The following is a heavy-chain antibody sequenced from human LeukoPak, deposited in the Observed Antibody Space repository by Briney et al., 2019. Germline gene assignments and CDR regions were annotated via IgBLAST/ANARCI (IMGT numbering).Heavy chain of an antibody. J-gene: IGHJ6*02. CDR2: ISYDGSNK. V-gene: IGHV3-30-3*01. CDR1: GFTFSSYA. Sequence: PGGSLRLSCAASGFTFSSYAMHWVRQAPGKGLEWVAVISYDGSNKYYADSVKGRFTISRDNSKNTLYLQMNSLRAEDTAVYYCARDLRGQWLLPYYYGMDVWGQGTTVTVSS. D-gene: IGHD6-19*01. CDR3: ARDLRGQWLLPYYYGMDV.